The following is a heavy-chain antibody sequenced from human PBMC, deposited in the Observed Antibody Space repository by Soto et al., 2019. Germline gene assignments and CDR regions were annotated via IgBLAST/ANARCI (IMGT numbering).Heavy chain of an antibody. Sequence: SETLSLTCAVSGGSFTSNNWWTWVRQPPGQGLEWIGEIYRTGSTNYNPSLKSRVTISLDKSENQFSLKVTSLTAADTAVYYCESRDPGTSVDYWGQGALVTVSS. CDR3: ESRDPGTSVDY. CDR1: GGSFTSNNW. D-gene: IGHD1-7*01. CDR2: IYRTGST. V-gene: IGHV4-4*02. J-gene: IGHJ4*02.